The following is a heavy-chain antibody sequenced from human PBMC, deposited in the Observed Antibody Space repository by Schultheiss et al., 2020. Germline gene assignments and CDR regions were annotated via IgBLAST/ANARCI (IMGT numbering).Heavy chain of an antibody. V-gene: IGHV4-61*02. D-gene: IGHD2-2*01. Sequence: SCTVSGGSISSGSNYWSWIRQPAGKGLEWIGRIYTSGSTNYNPSLKSRVTISVDTSKNQFSLKLSSVTAADTAVYYCARGIVVVPAAIYYYYYGMDVWGQGTTVTVSS. J-gene: IGHJ6*02. CDR3: ARGIVVVPAAIYYYYYGMDV. CDR2: IYTSGST. CDR1: GGSISSGSNY.